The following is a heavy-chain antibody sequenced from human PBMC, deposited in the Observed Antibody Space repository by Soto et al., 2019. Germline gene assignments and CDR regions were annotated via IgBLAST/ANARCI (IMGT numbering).Heavy chain of an antibody. D-gene: IGHD6-19*01. V-gene: IGHV3-7*04. CDR1: GFTFSSYW. Sequence: EVQLVESGGGLVQPGGSLRLSCAASGFTFSSYWMSWVRQAPGKGLEWVANIKQDGREKYYVDSVKGRFTISRDNAKNSLYLQMNSLRAEDTAVYYCARGMSSGWQTVFDYWGQGTLVTVSS. CDR2: IKQDGREK. J-gene: IGHJ4*02. CDR3: ARGMSSGWQTVFDY.